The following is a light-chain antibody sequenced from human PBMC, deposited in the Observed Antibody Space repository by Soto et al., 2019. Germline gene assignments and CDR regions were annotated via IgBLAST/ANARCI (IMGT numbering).Light chain of an antibody. Sequence: EIVLTQSPGTLSLSPWERATLSCRASQSVSSSYLAWYQQKPGQAPRLLIYGASSRATGIPDRFSGSGSGTDFTLTISRLEPEDFAVYYCQLLWTFGQGTKVDIK. J-gene: IGKJ1*01. CDR2: GAS. CDR1: QSVSSSY. CDR3: QLLWT. V-gene: IGKV3-20*01.